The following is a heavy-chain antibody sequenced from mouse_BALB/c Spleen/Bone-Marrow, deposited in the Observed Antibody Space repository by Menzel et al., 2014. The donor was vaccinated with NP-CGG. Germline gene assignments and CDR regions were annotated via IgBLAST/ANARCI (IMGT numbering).Heavy chain of an antibody. J-gene: IGHJ3*01. CDR1: GFDFSRYW. V-gene: IGHV4-1*02. CDR3: ARLGYYGWFAY. CDR2: INPESNTI. Sequence: EVKLVESGGGLVQPGGSLKLSCAASGFDFSRYWMSWVRQAPGKGLQWIGEINPESNTINYSPSLKDKFIISRDNAKNTLYLQMSKVKSEDAALYCCARLGYYGWFAYWGRGTLVTVSA. D-gene: IGHD2-3*01.